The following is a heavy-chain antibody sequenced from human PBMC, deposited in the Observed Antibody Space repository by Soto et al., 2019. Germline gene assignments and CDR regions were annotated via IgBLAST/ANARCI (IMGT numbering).Heavy chain of an antibody. J-gene: IGHJ4*02. V-gene: IGHV2-5*02. CDR3: AHSFSGYDSSAYYYSFDY. D-gene: IGHD3-22*01. Sequence: QITLKESGPPLVKPTQTLTLTCTFSGFSLTHSGVGVGWIRQPPGKALEWLALIYWDDDKRYSPSLKSRLTITKHTSKNLQALPINNMAPADTATYYCAHSFSGYDSSAYYYSFDYWGQGTLVTVSS. CDR2: IYWDDDK. CDR1: GFSLTHSGVG.